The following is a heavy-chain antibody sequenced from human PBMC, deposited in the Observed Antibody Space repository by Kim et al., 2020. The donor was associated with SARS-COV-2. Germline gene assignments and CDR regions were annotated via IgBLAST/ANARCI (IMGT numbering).Heavy chain of an antibody. CDR1: GFDVINNY. CDR3: TKDAGRSGGGY. V-gene: IGHV3-53*01. CDR2: IYMDDTT. J-gene: IGHJ4*02. D-gene: IGHD1-26*01. Sequence: GGSLRLSCAAPGFDVINNYMSWIRQAPGKGLEWVSIIYMDDTTYYANSVKGRFTISRDTSQNTLYLHMNNLRAEDTGLYYCTKDAGRSGGGYWGEGTLAT.